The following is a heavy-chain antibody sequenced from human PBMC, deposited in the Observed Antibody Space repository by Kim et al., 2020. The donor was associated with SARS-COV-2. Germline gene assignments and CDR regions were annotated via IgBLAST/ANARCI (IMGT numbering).Heavy chain of an antibody. J-gene: IGHJ4*02. CDR1: GGSFSGYY. D-gene: IGHD6-19*01. CDR3: AAVAGTPFFDY. Sequence: SETLSLTCAVYGGSFSGYYWSWIRQPPGKGLEWIGEINHSGSTNYNPSLKSRVTISVDTSKNQFSLKLSSVTAADTAVYYCAAVAGTPFFDYWGQGTLVT. CDR2: INHSGST. V-gene: IGHV4-34*01.